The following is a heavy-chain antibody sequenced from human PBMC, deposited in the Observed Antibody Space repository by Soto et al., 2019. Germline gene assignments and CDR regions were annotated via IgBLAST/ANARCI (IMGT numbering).Heavy chain of an antibody. D-gene: IGHD6-19*01. Sequence: SETLSLTCTVSGGSISSYYWSWIRQPPGKGLEWIGYIYYSGSTNYNPSLKSRVTISVDTSKNQFSLKLSSVTAADTAVYYCARRGSSGWYFDYWGQGTLVTVSS. CDR1: GGSISSYY. CDR3: ARRGSSGWYFDY. CDR2: IYYSGST. V-gene: IGHV4-59*08. J-gene: IGHJ4*02.